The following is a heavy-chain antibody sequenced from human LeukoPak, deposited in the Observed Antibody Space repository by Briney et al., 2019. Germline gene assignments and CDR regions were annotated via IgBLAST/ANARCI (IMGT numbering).Heavy chain of an antibody. Sequence: GGSLRLSCAASGFTFDDYAMHWVRQAPGKGLEWVSGISWNSGSKGYADSVKGRFTISRDNVKNSLYLQMNSLRTEDTALYYCAKDRTSPSGIAVAGTYDYWGQGTLVTVSS. CDR3: AKDRTSPSGIAVAGTYDY. D-gene: IGHD6-19*01. V-gene: IGHV3-9*01. J-gene: IGHJ4*02. CDR1: GFTFDDYA. CDR2: ISWNSGSK.